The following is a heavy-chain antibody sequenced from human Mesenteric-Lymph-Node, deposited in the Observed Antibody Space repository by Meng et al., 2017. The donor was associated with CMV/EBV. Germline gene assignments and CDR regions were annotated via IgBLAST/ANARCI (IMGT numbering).Heavy chain of an antibody. CDR3: ARATYSSSSRVFPYYFDF. D-gene: IGHD6-6*01. CDR2: MNPSGGYT. J-gene: IGHJ4*02. CDR1: TFTSYG. V-gene: IGHV1-46*01. Sequence: TFTSYGISWVRQAPGQGLEWMGIMNPSGGYTNYAQKFQGRVTMTRDTSTSTVYMELSSLRSEDTAVYYCARATYSSSSRVFPYYFDFWGQGTLVTVSS.